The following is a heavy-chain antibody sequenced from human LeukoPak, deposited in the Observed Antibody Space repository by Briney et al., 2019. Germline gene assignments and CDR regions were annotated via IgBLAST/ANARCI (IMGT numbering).Heavy chain of an antibody. CDR1: GFTFSSYA. V-gene: IGHV3-23*01. J-gene: IGHJ4*02. Sequence: QPGGSLRLSCAASGFTFSSYAMSWVRQAPGKGLEWVSAISGSGGSTYYADSVKGRFTISRDNSKNTLYLQMYSLRAEDTAVYYCAKFLPTHIVVANYYFDYWGQGTLVTVSS. CDR3: AKFLPTHIVVANYYFDY. CDR2: ISGSGGST. D-gene: IGHD2-21*01.